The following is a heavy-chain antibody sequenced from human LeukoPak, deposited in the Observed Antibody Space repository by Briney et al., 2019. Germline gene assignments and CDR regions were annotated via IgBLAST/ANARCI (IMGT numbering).Heavy chain of an antibody. J-gene: IGHJ3*02. CDR3: ARDITVGRFLSPGHAFDI. CDR2: INSDGSST. V-gene: IGHV3-74*01. CDR1: GFTFSSYW. Sequence: GGSLRLSCAASGFTFSSYWMHWVRQAPGKGLVWVSRINSDGSSTSYADSVKGRFAISRDNAKNTLYLQMNSLRAEDTAVYYCARDITVGRFLSPGHAFDIWGQGTMVTVSS. D-gene: IGHD3-3*01.